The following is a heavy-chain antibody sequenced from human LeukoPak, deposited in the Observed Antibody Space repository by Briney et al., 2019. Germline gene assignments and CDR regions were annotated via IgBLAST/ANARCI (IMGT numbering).Heavy chain of an antibody. D-gene: IGHD2-21*01. Sequence: SETLSLTCTVSGGSISSYYWSWIRQPPGKGPEWIGSIFHSGDVYYNPSLTSRVTLSVDPSNNRFSLKVTSVTAADTAVYYCARDLHIVVVYYFDYWGQGTLVTVSS. CDR1: GGSISSYY. CDR2: IFHSGDV. J-gene: IGHJ4*02. V-gene: IGHV4-38-2*02. CDR3: ARDLHIVVVYYFDY.